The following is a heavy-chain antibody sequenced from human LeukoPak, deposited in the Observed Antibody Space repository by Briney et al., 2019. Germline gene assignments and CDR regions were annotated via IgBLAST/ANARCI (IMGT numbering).Heavy chain of an antibody. CDR1: GFTFSNYG. CDR3: AKDVPAAYFDY. CDR2: VRYDESTK. V-gene: IGHV3-30*02. D-gene: IGHD2-2*01. J-gene: IGHJ4*02. Sequence: GGSLRLSCAASGFTFSNYGMHWVRPAPGKGLEWVAFVRYDESTKFYADSVKGRFTISRDNSKTTLYLQMNSLRAEDTAVYYCAKDVPAAYFDYWGQGTLVTVSS.